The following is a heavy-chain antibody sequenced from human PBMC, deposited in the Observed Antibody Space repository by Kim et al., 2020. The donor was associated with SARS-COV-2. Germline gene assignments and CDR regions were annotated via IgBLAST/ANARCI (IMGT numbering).Heavy chain of an antibody. CDR2: IGSDGGTT. CDR3: AKDIQGGKSSSSSSDH. V-gene: IGHV3-43*02. J-gene: IGHJ4*02. D-gene: IGHD6-6*01. Sequence: GGSLRLSCATSGFTFDDYAMHWIRQPPGKGLQWVSFIGSDGGTTSYADSVKGRFTISRDNSQNSLYLQMDSLTTDDAGVYYCAKDIQGGKSSSSSSDHWGQGTLVTVSS. CDR1: GFTFDDYA.